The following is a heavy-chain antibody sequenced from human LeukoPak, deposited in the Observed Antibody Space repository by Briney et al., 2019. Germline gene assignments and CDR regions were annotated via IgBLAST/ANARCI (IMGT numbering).Heavy chain of an antibody. CDR1: GFTFSTYG. CDR3: AKEPISKSMRYYFDY. CDR2: IWYDGSNK. Sequence: GGSLRLSCAASGFTFSTYGMHGVRQAPGKGLEWVAVIWYDGSNKYYADSVKGRFTISRDNSKNTLYLQMNSLRAEDTAVYYCAKEPISKSMRYYFDYWGQGTLVTVSS. J-gene: IGHJ4*02. V-gene: IGHV3-33*06. D-gene: IGHD5-24*01.